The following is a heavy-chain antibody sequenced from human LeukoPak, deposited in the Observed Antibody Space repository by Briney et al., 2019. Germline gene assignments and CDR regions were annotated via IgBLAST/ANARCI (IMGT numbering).Heavy chain of an antibody. D-gene: IGHD3-10*01. Sequence: GASVKVSCKASGYTFIGYHIQWVRQAPGQGLEWMGWLDPSSGGTNYAQKFQGWVTMTRDTFINTAYMELSRLRSNDTAVYYCARALSVSMIRGIIIPYNFDHWGQGTLVTVSS. CDR1: GYTFIGYH. V-gene: IGHV1-2*04. CDR3: ARALSVSMIRGIIIPYNFDH. J-gene: IGHJ4*02. CDR2: LDPSSGGT.